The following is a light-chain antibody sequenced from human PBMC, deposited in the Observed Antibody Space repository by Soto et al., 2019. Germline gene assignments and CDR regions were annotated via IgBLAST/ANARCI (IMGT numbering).Light chain of an antibody. CDR2: EVN. V-gene: IGLV2-8*02. CDR3: CSYAGSSYV. Sequence: QSVLTQPPSASRSPGQSVTISCTGSRSDVGDYKYVSWYQQYPGKAPKLIIYEVNRRPSGVPDRFSGSKSDNAASLTVSGLQAEDEADYNCCSYAGSSYVFGSGTKVTVL. J-gene: IGLJ1*01. CDR1: RSDVGDYKY.